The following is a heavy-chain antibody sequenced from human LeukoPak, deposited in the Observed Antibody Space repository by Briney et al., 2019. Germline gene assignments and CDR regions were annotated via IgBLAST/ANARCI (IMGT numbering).Heavy chain of an antibody. V-gene: IGHV4-34*01. J-gene: IGHJ4*01. Sequence: SETLSLTCAVYGGSFSGYYWSWIRQPPGKGLEWIGEINHSGSTNYNPSLKSRVTISVDTSKNQFSLKLSSVTAADTAVYYRARGAFYSDSSGSNFDYWGQGTLVTVSS. D-gene: IGHD3-22*01. CDR3: ARGAFYSDSSGSNFDY. CDR1: GGSFSGYY. CDR2: INHSGST.